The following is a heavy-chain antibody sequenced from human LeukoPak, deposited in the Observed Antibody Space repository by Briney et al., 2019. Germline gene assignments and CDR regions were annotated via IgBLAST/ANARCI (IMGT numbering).Heavy chain of an antibody. CDR1: GGTFSSYA. CDR3: ARQHGGNSLPPDAFDI. Sequence: ASVKVSCKASGGTFSSYAISWVRQAPGQGLEWMGGIIPIFGTANYAQKFQGRVTITADESTSTAYMEPSSLRSEDTAVYYCARQHGGNSLPPDAFDIWGQGTMVTVSS. V-gene: IGHV1-69*13. J-gene: IGHJ3*02. D-gene: IGHD4-23*01. CDR2: IIPIFGTA.